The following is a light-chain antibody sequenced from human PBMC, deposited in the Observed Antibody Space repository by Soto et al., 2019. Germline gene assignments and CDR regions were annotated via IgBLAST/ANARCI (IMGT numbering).Light chain of an antibody. V-gene: IGKV3-20*01. CDR3: QQYGGSRLT. CDR2: GAS. CDR1: QSVSSSY. Sequence: EIVLTQSTGTLSLSPGERATLSCRASQSVSSSYLAWYQQKPGQAPRLLIYGASSRATGIPDRFSGSGSGTDFTLTISRLEPEDFAVYYCQQYGGSRLTFGGGTKVEIK. J-gene: IGKJ4*01.